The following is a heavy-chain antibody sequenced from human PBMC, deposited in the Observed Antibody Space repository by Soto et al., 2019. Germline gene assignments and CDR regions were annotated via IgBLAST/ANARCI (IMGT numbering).Heavy chain of an antibody. Sequence: QVQLVESGGGVVQPGRSLRLSCAASGFTFSSYGMHWVRQAPGKGLEWVAVISYDGSRKYYADSVKGRFTISRDNSKNMVYLQMTSLSPEDTVVYYCAIDKPWFDPWGQATLVTVSS. CDR3: AIDKPWFDP. J-gene: IGHJ5*02. CDR1: GFTFSSYG. CDR2: ISYDGSRK. V-gene: IGHV3-30*03.